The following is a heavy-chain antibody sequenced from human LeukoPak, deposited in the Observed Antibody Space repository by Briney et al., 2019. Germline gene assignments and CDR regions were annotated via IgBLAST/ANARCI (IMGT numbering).Heavy chain of an antibody. CDR3: AREYYDFWSGYFYYYYYYMDV. J-gene: IGHJ6*03. CDR1: GFTFSSDW. V-gene: IGHV3-7*01. CDR2: IKQDGSEK. D-gene: IGHD3-3*01. Sequence: GGSLRLSCAASGFTFSSDWMSCVRQAPGKGLEWVANIKQDGSEKYYVDSVKGRFTIPRDNAKNSLYLQMNSLRAEDTAVYYCAREYYDFWSGYFYYYYYYMDVWGKGTTVTVSS.